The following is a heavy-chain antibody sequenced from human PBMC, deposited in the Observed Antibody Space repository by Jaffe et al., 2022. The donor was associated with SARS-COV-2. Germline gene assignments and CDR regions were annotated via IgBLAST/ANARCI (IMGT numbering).Heavy chain of an antibody. Sequence: QEQLVESGGGVVQPGRSLRLSCSASGFTFSAYGMHWVRQAPGKGLEWVAVIRHDGSKNFHADSVEGRFSISRDNSKNTLYLQMSNLTVDDTAVYYCVRVGRAYVGYAMDVWGQGTTVTVSS. CDR3: VRVGRAYVGYAMDV. D-gene: IGHD2-21*01. V-gene: IGHV3-33*01. CDR1: GFTFSAYG. J-gene: IGHJ6*02. CDR2: IRHDGSKN.